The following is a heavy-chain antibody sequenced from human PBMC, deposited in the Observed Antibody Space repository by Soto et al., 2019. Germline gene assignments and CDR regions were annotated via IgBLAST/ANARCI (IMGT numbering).Heavy chain of an antibody. V-gene: IGHV3-49*04. CDR3: VRGSFGYYGP. Sequence: GGSLRLSCTTSGFSFGDYAMTWVRQAPGKGLEWVGFIRNPGYGGTTEYATSVKGRFIISRDDSMSSAYLQLNSLKVDDSAVYYCVRGSFGYYGPWGQGTLVTVSS. J-gene: IGHJ5*02. CDR1: GFSFGDYA. CDR2: IRNPGYGGTT. D-gene: IGHD3-3*01.